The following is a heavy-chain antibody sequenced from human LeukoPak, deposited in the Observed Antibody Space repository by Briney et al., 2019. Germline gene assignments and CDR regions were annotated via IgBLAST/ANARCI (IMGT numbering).Heavy chain of an antibody. CDR3: AASVSQYFGRDV. V-gene: IGHV4-4*08. D-gene: IGHD3-9*01. J-gene: IGHJ6*04. CDR1: GGSISSYY. CDR2: IYSTGTT. Sequence: SETLSLTCSVSGGSISSYYLSWIRQPLGKGLEWIGYIYSTGTTDYNPSHNSRVTMSLDTSKNHFSLKLTSMTAADTAIYYCAASVSQYFGRDVWGKGTTVIVSS.